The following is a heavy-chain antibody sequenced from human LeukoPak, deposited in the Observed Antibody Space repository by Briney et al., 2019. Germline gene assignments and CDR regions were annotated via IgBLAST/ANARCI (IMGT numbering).Heavy chain of an antibody. CDR2: INHSGSS. D-gene: IGHD3-10*01. CDR3: ARSYNRVVLLYY. CDR1: GGSFSGYY. Sequence: PSETLSPTCAVYGGSFSGYYWTWIRQPPGKGLEWIGEINHSGSSNYNPSLKSRVTISVAKNQFSLKLSSVTAADTAVYYCARSYNRVVLLYYWGQGTLVTVSS. J-gene: IGHJ4*02. V-gene: IGHV4-34*01.